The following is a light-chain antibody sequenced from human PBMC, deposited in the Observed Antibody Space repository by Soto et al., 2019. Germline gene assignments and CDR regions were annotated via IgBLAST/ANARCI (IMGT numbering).Light chain of an antibody. CDR2: AAS. V-gene: IGKV1-39*01. Sequence: DIQMTQSPSSLSASVGDRVTSTCRASQSISSYLNWYQQKPGKAPKLPIYAASSLQSGVPSRFSGGGSGTDFTLTISSLQPEDFATYYCQQSYSTPPTFGQGTKV. CDR1: QSISSY. CDR3: QQSYSTPPT. J-gene: IGKJ1*01.